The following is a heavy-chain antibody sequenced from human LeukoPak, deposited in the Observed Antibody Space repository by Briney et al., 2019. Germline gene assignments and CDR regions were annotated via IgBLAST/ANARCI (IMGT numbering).Heavy chain of an antibody. CDR2: IYDSGT. D-gene: IGHD3-10*01. CDR3: AREVIIRGVTHFDY. V-gene: IGHV4-4*07. CDR1: GGSISTYV. Sequence: PSETLSLTCTVSGGSISTYVWSWIRQPAGKGLEWIGRIYDSGTNYNPSLKSRVTMSADTSKNQFSLKLSSVTAADTAVYFCAREVIIRGVTHFDYWGQGALVTVSS. J-gene: IGHJ4*02.